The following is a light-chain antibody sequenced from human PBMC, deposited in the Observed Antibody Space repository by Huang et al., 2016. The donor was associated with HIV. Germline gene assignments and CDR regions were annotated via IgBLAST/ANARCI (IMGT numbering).Light chain of an antibody. CDR3: QQYNEYPYT. V-gene: IGKV1-16*02. CDR2: AAS. Sequence: DIQMTQSPSSLSASVGDRVTITCRTSQDVSIHLAWLQQKPGQAPKPLIFAASRLQTGVPSKFRGSGSGTHFTLTISSLQPEDFATYYCQQYNEYPYTFGQGTRLEIK. J-gene: IGKJ2*01. CDR1: QDVSIH.